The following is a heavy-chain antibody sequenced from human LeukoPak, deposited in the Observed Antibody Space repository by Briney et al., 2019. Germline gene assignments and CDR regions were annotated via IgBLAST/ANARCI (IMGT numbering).Heavy chain of an antibody. Sequence: SETLSLTCAVSGGSFSGSYWNWIRQPPGKGLEWIGEVDHSGSTNYNPSLKSRVTTSADTSMNQFSLRLSSVTAADTAVYYCARGRRSSGRHDAFDIWGQGTMVTVSS. J-gene: IGHJ3*02. CDR1: GGSFSGSY. CDR3: ARGRRSSGRHDAFDI. CDR2: VDHSGST. V-gene: IGHV4-34*01. D-gene: IGHD6-19*01.